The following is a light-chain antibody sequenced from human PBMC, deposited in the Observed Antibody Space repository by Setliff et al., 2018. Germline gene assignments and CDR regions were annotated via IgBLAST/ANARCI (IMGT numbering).Light chain of an antibody. CDR1: SSDVGGYNY. Sequence: QSVLAQPPSASGSPGQSVTISCTGTSSDVGGYNYVSWYQQHPGKAPKLMIYEVSKRPSGVPDRFSGSKSGNTASLTVSGLQAEDEADYYCSSYAGSNTPYGFGTGTKVTV. CDR2: EVS. J-gene: IGLJ1*01. V-gene: IGLV2-8*01. CDR3: SSYAGSNTPYG.